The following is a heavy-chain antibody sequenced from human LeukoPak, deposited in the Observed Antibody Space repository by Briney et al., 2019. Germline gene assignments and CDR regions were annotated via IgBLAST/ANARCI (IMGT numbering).Heavy chain of an antibody. D-gene: IGHD3-10*01. V-gene: IGHV3-33*01. CDR1: GFTFSSYG. Sequence: GGSLRLSCAASGFTFSSYGMHWVRQAPGKGLEWVAVIWYDGSNKYYADSVKGRFTISRDNSKNTLYPQMNSLRAEDTAVYYCARDLADYYGSGVDYWGQGTLVTVSS. CDR2: IWYDGSNK. J-gene: IGHJ4*02. CDR3: ARDLADYYGSGVDY.